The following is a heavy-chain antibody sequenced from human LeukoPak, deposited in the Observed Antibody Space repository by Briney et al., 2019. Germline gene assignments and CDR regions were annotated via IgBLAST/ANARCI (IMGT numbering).Heavy chain of an antibody. J-gene: IGHJ4*02. CDR3: ARGGIQVSGIDEFDY. Sequence: GGSLRLSCAASGFTFIDYDMHWVRQVIGKGLEWVSAIGIRGDTHYSGSVKGRFTISRENAESSLYLQMKSLRAEDTAVYYCARGGIQVSGIDEFDYWGQGTLVTVSS. CDR2: IGIRGDT. CDR1: GFTFIDYD. D-gene: IGHD6-19*01. V-gene: IGHV3-13*01.